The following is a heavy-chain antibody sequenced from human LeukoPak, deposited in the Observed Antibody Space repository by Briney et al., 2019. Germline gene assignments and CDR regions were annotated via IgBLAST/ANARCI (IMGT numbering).Heavy chain of an antibody. Sequence: GASVKVSCQASGYTFTAYYIHWVRQAPGQGLEWVGWINPNSGGTKYAQKFQGRITMNKDTSISTAYMDLSSLGSDDTAVYYCASVKSSTELDYWGQGTLVTVSS. V-gene: IGHV1-2*02. CDR2: INPNSGGT. J-gene: IGHJ4*02. CDR1: GYTFTAYY. D-gene: IGHD2-2*01. CDR3: ASVKSSTELDY.